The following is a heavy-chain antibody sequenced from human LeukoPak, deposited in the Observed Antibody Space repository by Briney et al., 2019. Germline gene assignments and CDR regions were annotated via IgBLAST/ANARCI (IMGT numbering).Heavy chain of an antibody. Sequence: QPGGSLRLSCAASGFTFSSYWMSWVRQAPGKGLEWVANIKQDGSEKYYVDSVKGRFTISRDNAKNSLYLQMNSLRAEDTAVYYCARDLGITMVRGVIIGAFDIWGQGTMVTVSS. D-gene: IGHD3-10*01. J-gene: IGHJ3*02. CDR3: ARDLGITMVRGVIIGAFDI. V-gene: IGHV3-7*01. CDR1: GFTFSSYW. CDR2: IKQDGSEK.